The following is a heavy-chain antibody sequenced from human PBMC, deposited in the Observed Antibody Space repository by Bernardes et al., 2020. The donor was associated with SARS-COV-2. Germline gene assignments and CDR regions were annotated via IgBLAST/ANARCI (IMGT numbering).Heavy chain of an antibody. CDR1: GAFVSSGSYF. CDR2: NYTSGNT. CDR3: ARFKGPPF. V-gene: IGHV4-61*01. J-gene: IGHJ4*02. Sequence: SETLSLTCSVSGAFVSSGSYFWSWIRQTPGKGLEWIGYNYTSGNTNYNPSLKSRVIISVDTSKNQFSLKLRSVTAADTAVYYCARFKGPPFWGQGTLVAVSS.